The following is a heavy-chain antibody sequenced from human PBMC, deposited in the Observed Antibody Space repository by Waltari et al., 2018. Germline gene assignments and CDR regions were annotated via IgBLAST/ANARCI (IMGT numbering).Heavy chain of an antibody. V-gene: IGHV3-33*01. CDR1: GFTFSNYG. D-gene: IGHD1-26*01. CDR3: ASGSEDDFDI. Sequence: QVQLVASGGGVVQPGRSLRLSCAASGFTFSNYGMHWVRQAPGKGPEWVAVIWHDGSNKYYGDSVKGRFTISRDNSKNTLYLQMNSLRAEDTAVYYCASGSEDDFDIWGQGTMVTVSS. CDR2: IWHDGSNK. J-gene: IGHJ3*02.